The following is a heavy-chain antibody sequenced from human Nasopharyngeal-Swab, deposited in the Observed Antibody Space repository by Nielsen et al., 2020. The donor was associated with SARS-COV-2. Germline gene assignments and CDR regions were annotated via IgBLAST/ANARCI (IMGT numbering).Heavy chain of an antibody. CDR3: AREGELGGSWYFDL. Sequence: GESLKISCAASGFTFSSYDMQWVRQATGKGLEWVSAIGTAGDTYYPGSVKGRFTISRENAKNSLYLQMNSLRAGDTAVYYCAREGELGGSWYFDLWGRGTLVTVSS. CDR2: IGTAGDT. D-gene: IGHD1-26*01. J-gene: IGHJ2*01. V-gene: IGHV3-13*01. CDR1: GFTFSSYD.